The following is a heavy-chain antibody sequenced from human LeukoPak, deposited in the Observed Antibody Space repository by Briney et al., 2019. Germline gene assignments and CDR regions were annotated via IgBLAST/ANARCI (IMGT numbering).Heavy chain of an antibody. D-gene: IGHD6-13*01. CDR1: GYTFTNYD. J-gene: IGHJ6*02. Sequence: ASVKVSCKASGYTFTNYDINWVRQATGQGLEWMGWRNPNSGRTGFAQKFQGRLTMTADTSISTAYMELSSLTSDDTAVYYCARGPVSTHGMAVWGQGTTVTVSS. V-gene: IGHV1-8*01. CDR3: ARGPVSTHGMAV. CDR2: RNPNSGRT.